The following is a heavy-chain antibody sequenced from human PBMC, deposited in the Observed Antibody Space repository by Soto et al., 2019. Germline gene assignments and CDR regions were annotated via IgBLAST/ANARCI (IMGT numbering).Heavy chain of an antibody. CDR1: GGSLSNFG. CDR3: ASADATKIVVTTYSAMDV. J-gene: IGHJ6*02. D-gene: IGHD3-22*01. CDR2: IIPVFGTP. Sequence: QVQLVQSGAEVKKPGSSVKVSCTASGGSLSNFGISWVRQAPGQGLEWMGAIIPVFGTPNYAQKFQDRVTINADESTTTVYMEVRSLTSEDTAVYYCASADATKIVVTTYSAMDVWGQGTTVTVSS. V-gene: IGHV1-69*12.